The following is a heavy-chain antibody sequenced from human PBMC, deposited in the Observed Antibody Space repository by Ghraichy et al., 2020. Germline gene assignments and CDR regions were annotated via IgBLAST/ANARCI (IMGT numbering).Heavy chain of an antibody. CDR1: GFTFSDYY. D-gene: IGHD6-6*01. J-gene: IGHJ4*02. CDR2: ISSSGSTI. V-gene: IGHV3-11*01. CDR3: ARDVSSYYFDY. Sequence: GGSLRLSCAASGFTFSDYYMSWIRQAPGKGPEWVSYISSSGSTIYYADSVKGRFTISRDNAKNSLYLQMNSLRAEDTAVYYCARDVSSYYFDYWGQGTLVTVSS.